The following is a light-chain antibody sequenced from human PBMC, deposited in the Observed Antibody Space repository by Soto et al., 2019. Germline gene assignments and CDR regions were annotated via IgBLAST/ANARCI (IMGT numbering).Light chain of an antibody. CDR3: QQYNRWPQRVT. Sequence: EIVMTQSPATLSVSPGERATLSCRASQSVSSNLAWYQQKPGQAPRLLIYGASTRATGIPARFSGSGSGTEFTLTISSLQSEDFAVYYCQQYNRWPQRVTFGPGTKVDIK. V-gene: IGKV3-15*01. J-gene: IGKJ3*01. CDR1: QSVSSN. CDR2: GAS.